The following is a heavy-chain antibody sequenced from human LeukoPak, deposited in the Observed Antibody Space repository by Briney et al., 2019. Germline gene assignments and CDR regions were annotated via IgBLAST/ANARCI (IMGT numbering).Heavy chain of an antibody. CDR2: ISDNGGST. CDR1: GFTFSRHP. V-gene: IGHV3-64*01. J-gene: IGHJ4*02. Sequence: PGGTLRLSCAASGFTFSRHPMTWVRQAPGKGLEYISSISDNGGSTFYANSVKGRFTISRDNSNNMLYLQMGSLRVEDMAVYYCSRGLDRGYAYGPLEWGQGDLVTVSS. D-gene: IGHD5-18*01. CDR3: SRGLDRGYAYGPLE.